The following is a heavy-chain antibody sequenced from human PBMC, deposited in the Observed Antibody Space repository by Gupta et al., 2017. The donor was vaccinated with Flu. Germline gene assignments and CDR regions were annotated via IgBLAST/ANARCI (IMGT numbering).Heavy chain of an antibody. CDR2: ITPMVRTA. V-gene: IGHV1-69*06. D-gene: IGHD3-22*01. CDR3: ARALGITGDSSGYYFFY. J-gene: IGHJ4*02. CDR1: GGTFSCHA. Sequence: QAQLVQSGAAVKKPGSSVKVSCKSYGGTFSCHAFSRVRQAPGQGLEWMGGITPMVRTAKYDQKFQGRATITADKATSTVYMELSSLRSEDKAVYYCARALGITGDSSGYYFFYWGQGTLVTVSS.